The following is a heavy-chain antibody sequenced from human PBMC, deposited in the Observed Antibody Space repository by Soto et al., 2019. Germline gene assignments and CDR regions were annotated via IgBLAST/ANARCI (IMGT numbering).Heavy chain of an antibody. CDR3: ARAFPGGNYYYGMDV. Sequence: SGTLSLTCTVSGGSISSYYWSWILQPPGKGLEWIGYIYYSGSTNYNPSLKSRVTISVDTSKNQFSLKLSSVTAADTAVYYCARAFPGGNYYYGMDVWGQGTTVTVSS. J-gene: IGHJ6*02. V-gene: IGHV4-59*01. CDR2: IYYSGST. D-gene: IGHD1-26*01. CDR1: GGSISSYY.